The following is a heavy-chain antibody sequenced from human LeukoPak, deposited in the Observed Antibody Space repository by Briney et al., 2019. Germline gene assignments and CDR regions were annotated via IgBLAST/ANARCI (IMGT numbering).Heavy chain of an antibody. V-gene: IGHV4-30-4*07. CDR1: GGSISSGGYS. CDR2: IYNSGST. Sequence: QTSQTLSLTCAVSGGSISSGGYSWSWIRQPPGKGLEWIGYIYNSGSTIYNPSLKSRATISVDTSKNQFSLRLSSVTAVDTAVYYCVRDRELNYWGQGTLVTVSS. D-gene: IGHD1-26*01. J-gene: IGHJ4*02. CDR3: VRDRELNY.